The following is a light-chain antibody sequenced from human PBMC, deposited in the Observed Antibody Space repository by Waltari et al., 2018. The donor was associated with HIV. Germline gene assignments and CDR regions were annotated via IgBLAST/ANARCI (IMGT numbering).Light chain of an antibody. CDR3: AAWDNSLSAPV. CDR2: RNN. J-gene: IGLJ3*02. V-gene: IGLV1-47*01. Sequence: QSVLTQPPSASGTPGQRVTIPCSGSSSKTGSTYVYWYQQLPGTAPKLIIYRNNHPPSGVPDRFSGSKSGTSASLAISGLRSEDEADYYCAAWDNSLSAPVFGGGTKLTVL. CDR1: SSKTGSTY.